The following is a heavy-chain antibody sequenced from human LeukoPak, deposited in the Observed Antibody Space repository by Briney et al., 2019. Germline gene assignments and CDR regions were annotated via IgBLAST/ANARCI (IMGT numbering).Heavy chain of an antibody. CDR1: GFTFSSYA. Sequence: LRLSCTASGFTFSSYAMHWVRQAPGKGLEWIGYIFYTGSTSYNPSLKSRVTISTDTSKNQFSLKLSSVTAADTAVYYCARGRTGYGGTDHWGQGTLVTVSS. J-gene: IGHJ5*02. D-gene: IGHD4-23*01. V-gene: IGHV4-59*01. CDR3: ARGRTGYGGTDH. CDR2: IFYTGST.